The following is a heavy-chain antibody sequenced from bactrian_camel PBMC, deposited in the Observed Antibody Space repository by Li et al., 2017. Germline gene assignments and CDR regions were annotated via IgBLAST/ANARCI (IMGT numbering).Heavy chain of an antibody. J-gene: IGHJ4*01. CDR3: NTEERKSGVWCRGAKY. D-gene: IGHD7*01. Sequence: VQLVESGGGLVQPGGSLRLSCAASGFTFSSYYMSWVRQAPGKGLEWVSSIYGDGTKTFYADSMKDRFTISQDNTKSTVYLEMNSLIPEDTAVYYCNTEERKSGVWCRGAKYWGQGTQVTVS. CDR1: GFTFSSYY. V-gene: IGHV3-2*01. CDR2: IYGDGTKT.